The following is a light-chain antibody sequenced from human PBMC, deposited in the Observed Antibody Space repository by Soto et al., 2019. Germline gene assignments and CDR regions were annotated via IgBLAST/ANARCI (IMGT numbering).Light chain of an antibody. Sequence: IQMTQSPSSLSASVGDTVTITCRASQNINLYLNWFQQKPGKAPRLLIYAASTLESGVPSRFSGSGSGTDFTLTISSMQPEAFATYFCQQSYITLSLNFGGGTKV. V-gene: IGKV1-39*01. CDR3: QQSYITLSLN. CDR2: AAS. CDR1: QNINLY. J-gene: IGKJ4*01.